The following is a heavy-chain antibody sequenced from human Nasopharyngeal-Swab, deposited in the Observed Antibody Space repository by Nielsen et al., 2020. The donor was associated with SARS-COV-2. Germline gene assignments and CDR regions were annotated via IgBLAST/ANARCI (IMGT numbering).Heavy chain of an antibody. CDR2: IYSGGST. V-gene: IGHV3-53*01. D-gene: IGHD3-9*01. CDR1: GFTVSSNY. CDR3: ARLGLRYSADAFDI. Sequence: ESLKISCAASGFTVSSNYMSWVRQAPGKGLEWVSVIYSGGSTYYADSVKGRFTISRDNSKNTLYLQMNSLRAEDTAVYYCARLGLRYSADAFDIWGQGTMVTVSS. J-gene: IGHJ3*02.